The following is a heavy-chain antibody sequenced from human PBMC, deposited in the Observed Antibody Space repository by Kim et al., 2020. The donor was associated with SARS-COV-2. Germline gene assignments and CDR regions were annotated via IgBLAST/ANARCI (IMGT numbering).Heavy chain of an antibody. Sequence: GDSTSYEDSVESRFTISRDNAKNTLYLQMNSLRAEDTAVYYCHDNWFDPWGQGTLVTVSS. CDR3: HDNWFDP. V-gene: IGHV3-74*01. J-gene: IGHJ5*02. CDR2: GDST.